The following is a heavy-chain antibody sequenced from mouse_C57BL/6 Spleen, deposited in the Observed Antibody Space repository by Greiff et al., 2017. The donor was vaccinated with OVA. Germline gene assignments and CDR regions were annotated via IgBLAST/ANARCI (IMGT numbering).Heavy chain of an antibody. Sequence: QVQLQQSGAELVRPGTSVKLSCKASGYTFTSYWMHWVKQRPGQGLEWIGVIDPSDSYTNYNQKFKGKATLTVDTSSSTAYMQLSSLTSEDSAVYYCARGRNGYWYFDVWGTGTTVTVSS. J-gene: IGHJ1*03. CDR2: IDPSDSYT. V-gene: IGHV1-59*01. CDR3: ARGRNGYWYFDV. CDR1: GYTFTSYW.